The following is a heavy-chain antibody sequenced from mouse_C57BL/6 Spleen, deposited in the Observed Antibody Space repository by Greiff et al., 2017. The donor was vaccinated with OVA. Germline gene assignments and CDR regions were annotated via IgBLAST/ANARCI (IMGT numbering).Heavy chain of an antibody. Sequence: VMLVESGPGLVQPSQRLSITCTVSGFSLTSYGVHWVRQSPGKGLEWLGVIWRGGSTDYNAAFMSRLSITKDNSKSQVFFKMNSLQADDTAIYYCAKNYYGSSYPYWYFDVWGTGTTVTVSS. CDR2: IWRGGST. CDR3: AKNYYGSSYPYWYFDV. J-gene: IGHJ1*03. V-gene: IGHV2-5*01. D-gene: IGHD1-1*01. CDR1: GFSLTSYG.